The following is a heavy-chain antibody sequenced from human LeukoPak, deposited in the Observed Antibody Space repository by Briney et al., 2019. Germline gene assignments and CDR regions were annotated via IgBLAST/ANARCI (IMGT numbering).Heavy chain of an antibody. CDR1: GSSISSYY. J-gene: IGHJ4*02. Sequence: SETLSLTCTVSGSSISSYYWSWIRQPPGKGLEWIGYIYYSGSTNYNPSLKSRVTISVDTSKNQFSLKLSSVTAADTAVYYCAREARGIVGFDYWGQGTLVTVSS. CDR2: IYYSGST. D-gene: IGHD3-16*01. V-gene: IGHV4-59*01. CDR3: AREARGIVGFDY.